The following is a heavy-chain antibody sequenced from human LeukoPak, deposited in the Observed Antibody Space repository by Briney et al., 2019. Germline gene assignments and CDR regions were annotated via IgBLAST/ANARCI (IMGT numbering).Heavy chain of an antibody. CDR3: HLFRPFVGLAYDYYGSGSSQGYYYYYMDV. CDR2: ISYDGSNK. D-gene: IGHD3-10*01. CDR1: EFTLSSYD. J-gene: IGHJ6*03. V-gene: IGHV3-30*03. Sequence: PGGSLRLSCAASEFTLSSYDMHWVRQAPGKGLEWVAVISYDGSNKYYADSVKGRFTISRDNSKKMLYLQMNSLRAEDTAVSNSHLFRPFVGLAYDYYGSGSSQGYYYYYMDVWGKGTTVTVSS.